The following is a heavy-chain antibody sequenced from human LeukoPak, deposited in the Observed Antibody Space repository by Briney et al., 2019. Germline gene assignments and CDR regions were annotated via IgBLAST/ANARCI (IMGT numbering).Heavy chain of an antibody. J-gene: IGHJ3*02. Sequence: SETLSLTCTVSGGSISSYYWSWIRQPPGRGLEWVGYIYYSGSTNYNPSLKSRVTISVDTSKNQYSLKLSSVTAADTAVYYCASDSSGNWNYDGGAKSAFDIWGQGTMVTVSS. CDR2: IYYSGST. CDR3: ASDSSGNWNYDGGAKSAFDI. D-gene: IGHD1-7*01. CDR1: GGSISSYY. V-gene: IGHV4-59*12.